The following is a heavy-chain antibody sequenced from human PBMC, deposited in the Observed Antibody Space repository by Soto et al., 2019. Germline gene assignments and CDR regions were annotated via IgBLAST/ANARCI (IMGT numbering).Heavy chain of an antibody. J-gene: IGHJ5*02. CDR3: ARALEYYYGSGSYQHCFDP. D-gene: IGHD3-10*01. V-gene: IGHV1-18*01. CDR2: ISDYNGNV. Sequence: ASVNVSCKASGYTFTGFGISWVRQAPGQGLEWMGWISDYNGNVKYAQKLQGRVTMTTDTSTSTAYMELTSLRSDDTAVYYCARALEYYYGSGSYQHCFDPWGQGTLVTVSS. CDR1: GYTFTGFG.